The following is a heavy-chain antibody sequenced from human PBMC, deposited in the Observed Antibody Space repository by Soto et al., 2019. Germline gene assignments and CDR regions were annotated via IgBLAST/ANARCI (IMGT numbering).Heavy chain of an antibody. CDR1: GFTFSSYA. CDR2: ISGSGGST. Sequence: GGSLRLSCAASGFTFSSYAMCWVRQAPGKGLEWVSAISGSGGSTYYADSVKGRFTISRDNSKNTLYLQMNSLRAEDTAVYYCAKDQGISVASTSWYDAFDIWGQGTMVTVSS. V-gene: IGHV3-23*01. CDR3: AKDQGISVASTSWYDAFDI. D-gene: IGHD6-19*01. J-gene: IGHJ3*02.